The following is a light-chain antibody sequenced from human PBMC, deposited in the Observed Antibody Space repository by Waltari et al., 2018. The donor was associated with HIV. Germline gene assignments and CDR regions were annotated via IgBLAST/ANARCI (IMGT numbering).Light chain of an antibody. CDR3: QQYEDYPLT. Sequence: DIQMTQSPTTLSASVGDRVTMSCRASQRVNRWLAWYQHKPGTAPKLLIYEASSLEVRVPSRFSGSGSDTDFTLTIDNLQPADFATYYCQQYEDYPLTFGGGTKVDIK. V-gene: IGKV1-5*01. J-gene: IGKJ4*01. CDR1: QRVNRW. CDR2: EAS.